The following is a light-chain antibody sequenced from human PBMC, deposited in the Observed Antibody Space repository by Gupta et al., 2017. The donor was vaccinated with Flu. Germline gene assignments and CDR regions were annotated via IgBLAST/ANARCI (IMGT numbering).Light chain of an antibody. Sequence: MTQSPATLSVSPGERATLSCRASQSVSINLAWYQQKPGQAPRLLIYGASTWATGIAARFSGSGSGTEFTLTISSLQSEDFAIYYCQQYNNWPRTFGQGTKVEIK. J-gene: IGKJ1*01. CDR2: GAS. CDR1: QSVSIN. CDR3: QQYNNWPRT. V-gene: IGKV3-15*01.